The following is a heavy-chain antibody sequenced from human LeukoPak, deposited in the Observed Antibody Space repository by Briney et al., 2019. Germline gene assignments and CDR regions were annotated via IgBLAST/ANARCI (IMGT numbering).Heavy chain of an antibody. V-gene: IGHV1-69*04. Sequence: ASVKVSCEASGGTFSSYAISWVRQAPGQGLEWMGRIIPILGIANYAQKFQGRVTITADKSTSTAYMELSSLRSEDTAVYYCARARPVVPAARNYYYMDVWGKGTTVTVSS. J-gene: IGHJ6*03. CDR3: ARARPVVPAARNYYYMDV. CDR1: GGTFSSYA. D-gene: IGHD2-2*01. CDR2: IIPILGIA.